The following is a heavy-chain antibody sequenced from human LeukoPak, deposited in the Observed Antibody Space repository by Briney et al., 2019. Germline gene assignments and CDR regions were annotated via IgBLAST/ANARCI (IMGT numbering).Heavy chain of an antibody. CDR3: AREIIAAHNWFDP. CDR2: IYTSGST. J-gene: IGHJ5*02. V-gene: IGHV4-4*08. D-gene: IGHD6-6*01. CDR1: GGSISSYY. Sequence: SETLSLTCTVSGGSISSYYWSWIRQPPGKGLEWIGNIYTSGSTNYNPSLKSRVTISVDTSKNQFSLKLSSVTAADTAVYYCAREIIAAHNWFDPWGQGTLVTVSS.